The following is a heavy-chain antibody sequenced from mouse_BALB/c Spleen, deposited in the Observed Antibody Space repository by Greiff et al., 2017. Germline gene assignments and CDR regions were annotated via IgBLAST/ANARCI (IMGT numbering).Heavy chain of an antibody. D-gene: IGHD1-1*01. Sequence: VQLKESGPGLVKPSQSLSLTCTVTGYSITSDYAWNWIRQFPGNKLEWMGYISYSGSTSYNPSLKSRISITRDTSKNQFFLQLNSVTTEDTATYYCAKYYGSSPAWFAYWGQGTLVTVSA. V-gene: IGHV3-2*02. CDR1: GYSITSDYA. J-gene: IGHJ3*01. CDR3: AKYYGSSPAWFAY. CDR2: ISYSGST.